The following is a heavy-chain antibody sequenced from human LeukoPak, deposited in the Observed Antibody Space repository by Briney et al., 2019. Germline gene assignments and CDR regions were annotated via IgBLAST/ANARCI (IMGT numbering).Heavy chain of an antibody. CDR1: GYTFTGYY. J-gene: IGHJ6*03. Sequence: ASVKVSCKASGYTFTGYYMHWVRQAPGQGLEWMGWINPNSGGTDYAQKFQGRVTMTRDTSISTAYMELSSLRSDDTAVYYCARGVYSSGLYYCMDVWGKGTTVTVSS. CDR3: ARGVYSSGLYYCMDV. V-gene: IGHV1-2*02. D-gene: IGHD6-19*01. CDR2: INPNSGGT.